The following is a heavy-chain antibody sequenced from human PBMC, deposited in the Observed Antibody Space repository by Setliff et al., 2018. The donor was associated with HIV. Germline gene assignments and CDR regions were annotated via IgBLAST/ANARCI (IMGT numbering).Heavy chain of an antibody. CDR3: ARVRSPFYFDY. Sequence: GGSLRLSCAASGFTFSSYSMNWVRQAPGKGLEWVSYISSSSSTIYYADSVKGRFTISRDNAKNSLNLQMNSLRAEDTAVYYCARVRSPFYFDYWGQGTLVTVSS. CDR1: GFTFSSYS. V-gene: IGHV3-48*04. CDR2: ISSSSSTI. J-gene: IGHJ4*02.